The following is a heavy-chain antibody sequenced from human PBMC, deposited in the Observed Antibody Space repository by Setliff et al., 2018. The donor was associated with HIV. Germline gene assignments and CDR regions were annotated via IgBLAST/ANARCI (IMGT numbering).Heavy chain of an antibody. Sequence: ASVKVSCKSSGDTFSTYVFTWVRQAPGKGLEWMGGVTPILHTTNYAQNFQGRVTMTRNTSISTAYMELTSLRFEDTAVYYCARGSPTAGDYWGQGTLVTVSS. J-gene: IGHJ4*02. CDR3: ARGSPTAGDY. V-gene: IGHV1-69*10. CDR2: VTPILHTT. CDR1: GDTFSTYV.